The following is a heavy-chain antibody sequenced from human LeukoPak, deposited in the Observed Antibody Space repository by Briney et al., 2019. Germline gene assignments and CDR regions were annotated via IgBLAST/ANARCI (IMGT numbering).Heavy chain of an antibody. CDR3: AKGWQMATIMTYSDY. J-gene: IGHJ4*02. V-gene: IGHV3-30*04. D-gene: IGHD5-24*01. Sequence: PGGSLRLSCAASGVIFNNYAIHWVRQAPGKGLEWVAVISYDGSNKYYADSVKGRFTISRDNSKNTLYLQMNSLRAEDTAVYYCAKGWQMATIMTYSDYWGQGTLVTVSS. CDR2: ISYDGSNK. CDR1: GVIFNNYA.